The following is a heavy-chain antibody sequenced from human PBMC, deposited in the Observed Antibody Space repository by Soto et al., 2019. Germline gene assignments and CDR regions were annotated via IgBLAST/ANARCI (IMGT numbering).Heavy chain of an antibody. CDR1: GFTFSGHA. CDR2: ISGGGGNT. D-gene: IGHD6-13*01. V-gene: IGHV3-23*01. J-gene: IGHJ4*02. CDR3: AKGGTYSSSPFDQ. Sequence: PGGSLRLSCAASGFTFSGHAMSWVRHAPGKGLEWVSTISGGGGNTYYADSVKGRFTISRDNSKSTLYLQMDSLRAEDTALYYCAKGGTYSSSPFDQWGQGTLVTVSS.